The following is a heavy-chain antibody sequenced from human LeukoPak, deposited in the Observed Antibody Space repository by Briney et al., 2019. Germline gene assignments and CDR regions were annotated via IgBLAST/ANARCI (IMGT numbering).Heavy chain of an antibody. J-gene: IGHJ4*02. CDR1: GYTVSSYD. D-gene: IGHD5-12*01. V-gene: IGHV1-8*03. CDR3: ASYSGYAQ. Sequence: ASVKVSCKASGYTVSSYDVNWVRQATGQGRGWMGWMNPNSGNTGYAQKFQGRVTISRNTSITTAYRELSGLTSEDTAVYYCASYSGYAQWGQGTLVTVSS. CDR2: MNPNSGNT.